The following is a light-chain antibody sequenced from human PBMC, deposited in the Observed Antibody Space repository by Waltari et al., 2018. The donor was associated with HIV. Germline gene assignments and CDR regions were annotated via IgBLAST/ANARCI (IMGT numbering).Light chain of an antibody. CDR2: HDN. J-gene: IGLJ3*02. CDR1: NIGTKS. Sequence: SYVLTQPPSVSVAPGKTATITCGGDNIGTKSVQWYQQRPGQAPVFVVHHDNNRPSGVPERFSGSNSGDTATLAISRVEAGDEADYYCQAWYHSDDPMLFGGGTQLTVL. V-gene: IGLV3-21*03. CDR3: QAWYHSDDPML.